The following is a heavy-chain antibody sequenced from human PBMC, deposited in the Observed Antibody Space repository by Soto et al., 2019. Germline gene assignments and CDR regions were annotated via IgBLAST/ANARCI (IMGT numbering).Heavy chain of an antibody. D-gene: IGHD3-10*01. Sequence: PGGSLRLSCAASGFTFSSYAMSWVRQAPGKGLEWVSAISGSGGSTYYADSVKGRFTISRDNSKNTLYLQMNSLRAEDTAVYYCAKVPLGNMVRGVIITPLVYFDYWGQGTLVTVSS. CDR1: GFTFSSYA. V-gene: IGHV3-23*01. J-gene: IGHJ4*02. CDR2: ISGSGGST. CDR3: AKVPLGNMVRGVIITPLVYFDY.